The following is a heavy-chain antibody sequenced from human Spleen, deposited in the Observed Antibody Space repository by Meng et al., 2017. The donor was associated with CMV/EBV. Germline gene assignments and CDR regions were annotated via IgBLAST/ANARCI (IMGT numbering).Heavy chain of an antibody. CDR1: YALTVYS. J-gene: IGHJ4*02. CDR3: ARDPITIFGVILGYFDS. CDR2: INPSVGST. Sequence: YALTVYSMPWVRQAPGQGPEWMGIINPSVGSTSYAHKFQGRVTMTSDTSTSTLYMELSSLRSEDTAVYYCARDPITIFGVILGYFDSWGQGTLVTVSS. V-gene: IGHV1-46*01. D-gene: IGHD3-3*01.